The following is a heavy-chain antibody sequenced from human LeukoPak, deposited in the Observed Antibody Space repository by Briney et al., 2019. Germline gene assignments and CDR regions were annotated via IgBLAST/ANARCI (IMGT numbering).Heavy chain of an antibody. CDR1: GFTFNTYS. CDR3: ARDMHDFGYFDSSGYTDVGY. J-gene: IGHJ4*02. V-gene: IGHV3-48*01. Sequence: GGSLRLSCAASGFTFNTYSMNWVRQAPGKGLEWVSYISSTSSPIYYADSVKGRFTISRDNARNSLHLQMNSLRAEDTAVYYCARDMHDFGYFDSSGYTDVGYWGQGTLVTVSS. D-gene: IGHD3-22*01. CDR2: ISSTSSPI.